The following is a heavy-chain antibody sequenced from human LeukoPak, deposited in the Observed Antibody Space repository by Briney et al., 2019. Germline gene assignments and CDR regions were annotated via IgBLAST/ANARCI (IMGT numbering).Heavy chain of an antibody. D-gene: IGHD5-18*01. CDR3: AKMRGYSYGPNYYFDY. Sequence: GGSLRLSCAASGFTFSSYSMNWVRQAPGKGLEWVSSISSSSSYIYYADSVKGRFTISRDNSQNTLYLQMNSLRVEDTAVYYCAKMRGYSYGPNYYFDYWGQGTLVTVSS. V-gene: IGHV3-21*04. CDR1: GFTFSSYS. CDR2: ISSSSSYI. J-gene: IGHJ4*02.